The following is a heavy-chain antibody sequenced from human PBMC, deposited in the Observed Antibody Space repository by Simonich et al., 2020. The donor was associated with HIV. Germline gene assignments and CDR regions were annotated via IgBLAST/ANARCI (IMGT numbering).Heavy chain of an antibody. CDR1: GGSFSGYY. V-gene: IGHV4-34*01. CDR3: ARNGIAARPGTSEVDY. D-gene: IGHD6-6*01. CDR2: INNSGTI. J-gene: IGHJ4*02. Sequence: QVQLQQWGAGLLKPSETLSLTCAVYGGSFSGYYWSWIRQPPGKGLEWIAKINNSGTIYYNPSRKSRVTISVDTSKGQFSLKVSSVTAADTAVYYCARNGIAARPGTSEVDYWGQGTLVTVSS.